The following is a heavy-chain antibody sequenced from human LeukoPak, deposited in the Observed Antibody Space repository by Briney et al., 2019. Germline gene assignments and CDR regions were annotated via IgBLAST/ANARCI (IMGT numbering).Heavy chain of an antibody. CDR3: ARVGRWYYDFWSGTGAFDI. CDR1: GGSISSYY. D-gene: IGHD3-3*01. CDR2: IYTSGST. V-gene: IGHV4-4*07. J-gene: IGHJ3*02. Sequence: PSETLSLTCTVSGGSISSYYWSWIRQPAGKGLEWIGRIYTSGSTNYNPSLKSRVTMSVDTSKNQFSLKLSSVTAADTAVYYCARVGRWYYDFWSGTGAFDIWGQGTMVTVSS.